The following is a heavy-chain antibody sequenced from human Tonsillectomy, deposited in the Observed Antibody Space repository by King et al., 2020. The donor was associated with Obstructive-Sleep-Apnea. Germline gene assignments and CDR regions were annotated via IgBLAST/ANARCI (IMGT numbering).Heavy chain of an antibody. CDR2: MNPNSGNT. D-gene: IGHD3-10*01. V-gene: IGHV1-8*01. J-gene: IGHJ4*02. Sequence: QLVQSGAEVKKPGASVKVSCEASGYTFTSYDINWVRQATGQGLEWMGWMNPNSGNTGYVQKFKGRVTMTRNTSISTAYMELSSLGSEDTAVYYCAKVGLGXGEXEGWGQGXLVTVXX. CDR1: GYTFTSYD. CDR3: AKVGLGXGEXEG.